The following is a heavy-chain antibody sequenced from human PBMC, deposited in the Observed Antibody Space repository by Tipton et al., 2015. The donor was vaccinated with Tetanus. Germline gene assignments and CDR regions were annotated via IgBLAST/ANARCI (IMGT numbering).Heavy chain of an antibody. J-gene: IGHJ4*02. Sequence: LRLSCTVSGGSISSGDYYWSWIRQPPGKGLEWIGYIYYSGTTYYNPSLKSRVTISVDTSNNQFSLKVTSVTAADTAVYYCARVFTRGYTYGTTFDYGGQGTLVTVSS. CDR2: IYYSGTT. CDR1: GGSISSGDYY. D-gene: IGHD5-18*01. CDR3: ARVFTRGYTYGTTFDY. V-gene: IGHV4-30-4*01.